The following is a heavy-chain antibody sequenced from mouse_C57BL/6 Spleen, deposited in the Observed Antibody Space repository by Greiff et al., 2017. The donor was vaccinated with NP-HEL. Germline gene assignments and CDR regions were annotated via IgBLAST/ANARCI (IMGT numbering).Heavy chain of an antibody. CDR3: ARGYDRFAY. J-gene: IGHJ3*01. Sequence: EVKLMESGGGLVKPGGSLKLSCAASGFTFSSYAMSWVRQTPEKRLEWVATISDGGSYTYYPDNVKGRFTISRDNAKNNLYLQMSHLKSEDTAMYYCARGYDRFAYWGQGTLVTVSA. CDR2: ISDGGSYT. V-gene: IGHV5-4*03. D-gene: IGHD2-2*01. CDR1: GFTFSSYA.